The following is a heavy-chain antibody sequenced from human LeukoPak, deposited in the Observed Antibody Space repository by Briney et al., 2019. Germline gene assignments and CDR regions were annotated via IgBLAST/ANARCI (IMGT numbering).Heavy chain of an antibody. D-gene: IGHD7-27*01. CDR1: GFTFSNYW. CDR2: IKQDGSEI. Sequence: PGGSLRLSCAASGFTFSNYWMGWVRQAPGKELEWVANIKQDGSEIYYVDSVKGRFTISRDNAKNSLYLQMNSLRAEDTAVYYCVRDKLTGASRLDYWGQGTLLTVSS. J-gene: IGHJ4*02. V-gene: IGHV3-7*03. CDR3: VRDKLTGASRLDY.